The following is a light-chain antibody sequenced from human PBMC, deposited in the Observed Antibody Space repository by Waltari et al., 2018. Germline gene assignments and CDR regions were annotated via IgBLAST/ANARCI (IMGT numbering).Light chain of an antibody. CDR1: QSLLHSNGYTY. J-gene: IGKJ3*01. CDR2: LGS. Sequence: DIVMTQSPLSPSVTPGEPASISCRSSQSLLHSNGYTYLDWYLQKPGQSPQLLIYLGSNRASGVPDRFSGSGSGTDFTLKISRVEAEDVGVFYCMQALQTPRTFGPGTKVDI. V-gene: IGKV2-28*01. CDR3: MQALQTPRT.